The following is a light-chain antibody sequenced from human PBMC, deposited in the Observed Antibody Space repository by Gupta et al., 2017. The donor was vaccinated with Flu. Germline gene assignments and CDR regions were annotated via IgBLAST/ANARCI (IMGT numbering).Light chain of an antibody. J-gene: IGLJ3*02. CDR2: ELT. V-gene: IGLV2-14*01. CDR1: SRDIGHNNF. CDR3: AAYTNTGDRV. Sequence: QSALTQPASVSGSPGQSITISCAGTSRDIGHNNFVSWYQQRPGKAPQVIIFELTDRPSAISNRFSGSRSGYTAFLTISGLQPEDEALYSCAAYTNTGDRVFGGGTNLTVL.